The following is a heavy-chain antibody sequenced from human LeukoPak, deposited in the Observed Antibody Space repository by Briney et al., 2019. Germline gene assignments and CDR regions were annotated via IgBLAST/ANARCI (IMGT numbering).Heavy chain of an antibody. CDR3: VRHHTYYGNFDY. V-gene: IGHV4-39*01. CDR2: MYYSGST. CDR1: GGSISSSNYY. J-gene: IGHJ4*02. Sequence: SETLSLTCTVSGGSISSSNYYWGWIRQPPGKGLEWFGSMYYSGSTYYNPSLKSRVTISVDTSKNQFSLTLSSVTAADTAVYSCVRHHTYYGNFDYWGQGTLVTVSS. D-gene: IGHD4-17*01.